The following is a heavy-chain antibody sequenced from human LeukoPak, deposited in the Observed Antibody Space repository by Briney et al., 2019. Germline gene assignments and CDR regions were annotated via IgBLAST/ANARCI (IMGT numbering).Heavy chain of an antibody. CDR2: INPNSSGT. CDR3: ARDTDDYYGSGSYLY. D-gene: IGHD3-10*01. CDR1: GYTFTGCY. V-gene: IGHV1-2*02. J-gene: IGHJ4*02. Sequence: ASVKVSCKASGYTFTGCYMHWVRQAPGQGLEWMGWINPNSSGTNYAQKFQGRVTMTRDTSISTAYMELSRLRSDDAAVYYCARDTDDYYGSGSYLYWGQGTLVTVSS.